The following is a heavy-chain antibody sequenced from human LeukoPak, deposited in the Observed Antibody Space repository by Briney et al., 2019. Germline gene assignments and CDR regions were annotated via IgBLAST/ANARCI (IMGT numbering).Heavy chain of an antibody. CDR2: ISGSGGST. Sequence: GGSLRLSCAASGFTFSSYAMSWVRQAPGKGLEWVSAISGSGGSTYYADSVKGRFTISRDNAKNSLYLQMNSLRADDTAVYYCAELGITMIGGVWGKGTTVTISS. V-gene: IGHV3-23*01. J-gene: IGHJ6*04. D-gene: IGHD3-10*02. CDR3: AELGITMIGGV. CDR1: GFTFSSYA.